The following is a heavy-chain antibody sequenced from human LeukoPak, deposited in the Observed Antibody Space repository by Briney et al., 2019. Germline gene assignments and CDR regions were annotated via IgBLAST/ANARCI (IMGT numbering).Heavy chain of an antibody. D-gene: IGHD3-10*01. CDR3: ARVDSLGVVRGVIRILDY. V-gene: IGHV4-30-4*01. J-gene: IGHJ4*02. Sequence: SETLSLTCTVSGGSISSGDYYWSWIRQPPGKGLEWIGYIYYSGSTYYNPSLRSRVTISVDTSKNQFSLKLSSVTAADTAVYYCARVDSLGVVRGVIRILDYWGQGTLVTVSS. CDR1: GGSISSGDYY. CDR2: IYYSGST.